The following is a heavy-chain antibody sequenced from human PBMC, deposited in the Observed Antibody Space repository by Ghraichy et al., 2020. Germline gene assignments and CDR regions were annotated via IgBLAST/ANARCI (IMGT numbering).Heavy chain of an antibody. Sequence: SQTLSLTCSVSGGSVNSDLYYWSWIRQPPGKGLEWIGYVFYSGSTNYNPSLKSRVTMSVDTSKNQFSLRLSSVTTADTAIYSCARVRGYNYGLFDYWGQGTLVTVSS. J-gene: IGHJ4*02. V-gene: IGHV4-61*01. CDR2: VFYSGST. CDR1: GGSVNSDLYY. D-gene: IGHD5-18*01. CDR3: ARVRGYNYGLFDY.